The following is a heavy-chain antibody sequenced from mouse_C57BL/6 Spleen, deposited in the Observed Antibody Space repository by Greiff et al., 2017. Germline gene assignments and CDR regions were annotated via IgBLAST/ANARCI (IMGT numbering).Heavy chain of an antibody. CDR3: ARGYYGSSYDFDY. Sequence: EVKLMESGGGLVKPGGSLKLSCAASGFTFSSYAMSWVRQTPEKRLEWVATISDGGSYTYYPDNVKGRFTISRANAKNNLYLQMSHLKSEDTAMYYCARGYYGSSYDFDYWGQGTTLTVSS. CDR2: ISDGGSYT. J-gene: IGHJ2*01. D-gene: IGHD1-1*01. V-gene: IGHV5-4*03. CDR1: GFTFSSYA.